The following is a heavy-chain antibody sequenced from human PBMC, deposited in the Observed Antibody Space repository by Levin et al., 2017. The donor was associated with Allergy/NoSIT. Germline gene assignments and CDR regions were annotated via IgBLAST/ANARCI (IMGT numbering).Heavy chain of an antibody. D-gene: IGHD3-3*01. CDR3: ARYTTIFGVVIMSPYYFDY. CDR1: GGSISSGDYY. Sequence: SETLSLTCTVSGGSISSGDYYWSWIRQPPGKGLEWIGYIYYSGSTYYNPSLKSRVTISVDTSKNQFSLKLSSVTAADTAVYYCARYTTIFGVVIMSPYYFDYWGQGTLVTVSS. V-gene: IGHV4-30-4*01. CDR2: IYYSGST. J-gene: IGHJ4*02.